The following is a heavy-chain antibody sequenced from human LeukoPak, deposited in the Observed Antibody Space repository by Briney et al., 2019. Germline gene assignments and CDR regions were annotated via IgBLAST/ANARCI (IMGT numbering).Heavy chain of an antibody. J-gene: IGHJ3*02. CDR3: ARVRKRVWLQEKGAAFDI. V-gene: IGHV1-2*02. CDR1: GYTFTGYY. CDR2: INPNSGGT. D-gene: IGHD5-24*01. Sequence: GASVKVSCKASGYTFTGYYMHWVRQAPGQGLEWMGWINPNSGGTNYAQKFQGRVTMTRDTSISTAYMELSRLRSDDTAVYYCARVRKRVWLQEKGAAFDIWGQGTMVTVSS.